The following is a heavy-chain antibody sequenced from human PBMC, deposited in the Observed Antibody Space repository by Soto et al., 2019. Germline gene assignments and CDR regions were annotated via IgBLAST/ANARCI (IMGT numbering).Heavy chain of an antibody. CDR3: AKGPAIDPRVHAY. Sequence: EVQLLESGGGLIQPGGSLKLSCVASGFTFNNHAMAWVRQAPGKGLEWVSAVSGSGGDTFYAYSLNGPFTISRDISKNTLYLQLDILRDEHTAFYFLAKGPAIDPRVHAYWCLGTLVTV. V-gene: IGHV3-23*01. CDR1: GFTFNNHA. D-gene: IGHD2-21*01. J-gene: IGHJ4*02. CDR2: VSGSGGDT.